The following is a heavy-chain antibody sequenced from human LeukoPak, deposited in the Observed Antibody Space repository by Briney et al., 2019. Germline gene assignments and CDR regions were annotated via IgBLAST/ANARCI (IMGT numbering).Heavy chain of an antibody. CDR3: AREVQLERLGFGKEGSAFDY. CDR1: GFTFSSYW. CDR2: IKQDGSEK. V-gene: IGHV3-7*01. J-gene: IGHJ4*02. D-gene: IGHD1-1*01. Sequence: GGSLRLSCAASGFTFSSYWMSWVRQAPGKGLEWVANIKQDGSEKYYVDSVKGRFTISRDNAKNSLYLQMNSLRAEDTAVYYCAREVQLERLGFGKEGSAFDYWGQGTLVTVSS.